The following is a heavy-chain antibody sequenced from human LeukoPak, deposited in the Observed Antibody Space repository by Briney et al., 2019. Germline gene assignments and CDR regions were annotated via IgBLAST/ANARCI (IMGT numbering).Heavy chain of an antibody. D-gene: IGHD3-10*01. J-gene: IGHJ5*02. V-gene: IGHV4-39*07. CDR3: ARIIYYGSGSYYWFDP. CDR2: IYDSGST. Sequence: SETLSLTCTVSGGSIRSSYYYWGWIRQPPGKGLEWIGSIYDSGSTYYNPSLKSRVTISVDTSKNQFSLKLSSVTAADTAVYYCARIIYYGSGSYYWFDPWAREPWSPSPQ. CDR1: GGSIRSSYYY.